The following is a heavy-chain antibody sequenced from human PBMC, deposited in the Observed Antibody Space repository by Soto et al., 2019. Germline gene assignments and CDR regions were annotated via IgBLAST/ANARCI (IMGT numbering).Heavy chain of an antibody. CDR2: TYYRSKWYK. CDR3: ARAIWSIAAAGTIDY. CDR1: GDSVSSNSAA. J-gene: IGHJ4*02. D-gene: IGHD6-13*01. V-gene: IGHV6-1*01. Sequence: PSQTLSLTCAISGDSVSSNSAAWNWIRQSPSRGLEWLGRTYYRSKWYKDYAVSVKSRITINPDTSKNQFSLQLNSVTPEDTAVYYCARAIWSIAAAGTIDYWGQGTLVTVSS.